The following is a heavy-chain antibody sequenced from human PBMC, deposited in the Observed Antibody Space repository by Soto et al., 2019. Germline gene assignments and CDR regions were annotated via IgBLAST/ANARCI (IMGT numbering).Heavy chain of an antibody. V-gene: IGHV4-39*01. CDR1: GGSISSSSYY. CDR2: IYYSGST. Sequence: QLQLQESGPGLVKPSETLSLTCTVSGGSISSSSYYWGWIRQPPGKGLEWIGSIYYSGSTYYNPSLKSRVTISVDTSKTQFSLKLSSVTAADTAVYYCASAILRYFDWLLDGFDYWGQGTLVTVSS. J-gene: IGHJ4*02. D-gene: IGHD3-9*01. CDR3: ASAILRYFDWLLDGFDY.